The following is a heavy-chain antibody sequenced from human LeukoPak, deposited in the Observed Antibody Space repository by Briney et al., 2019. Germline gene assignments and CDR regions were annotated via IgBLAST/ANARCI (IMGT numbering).Heavy chain of an antibody. CDR3: ARGFGDL. CDR1: GFTFSVYW. CDR2: IDQYGGQK. J-gene: IGHJ5*02. D-gene: IGHD3-3*01. V-gene: IGHV3-7*02. Sequence: GGSLRLSCAASGFTFSVYWMTWVRQAPGKGLEWVATIDQYGGQKNYVESVKGRFTISRDNAENSLFLQMNSLRADDTAVYYCARGFGDLWGQGTLVTVSS.